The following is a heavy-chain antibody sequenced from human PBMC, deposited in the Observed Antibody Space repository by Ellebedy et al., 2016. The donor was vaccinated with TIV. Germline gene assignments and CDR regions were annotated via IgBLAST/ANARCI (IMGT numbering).Heavy chain of an antibody. CDR1: GYIFTSYA. D-gene: IGHD3-9*01. CDR2: INAGNGNT. CDR3: ARELDPPTLDY. Sequence: ASVKVSCXASGYIFTSYAMHWVRQAPGQRLEWMGWINAGNGNTNYAQKLQGRVTMTTDTSTSTAYMELRSLRSDDTAVYYCARELDPPTLDYWGQGTLVTVSS. V-gene: IGHV1-3*01. J-gene: IGHJ4*02.